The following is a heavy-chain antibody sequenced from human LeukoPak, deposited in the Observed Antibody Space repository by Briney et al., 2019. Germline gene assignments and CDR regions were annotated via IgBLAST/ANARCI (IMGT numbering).Heavy chain of an antibody. V-gene: IGHV3-11*01. CDR2: ISSSGSTI. J-gene: IGHJ6*03. CDR3: ARLSMGLYYDISYYYYMDV. D-gene: IGHD3-9*01. CDR1: GFTFSDYY. Sequence: GGSLRLSCAASGFTFSDYYMSWIRQAPGKGLEWVSYISSSGSTIYNADSVKGRFTISRDNAKNSLYLQMNSLRAEDTAVYYCARLSMGLYYDISYYYYMDVWGKGTTVTISS.